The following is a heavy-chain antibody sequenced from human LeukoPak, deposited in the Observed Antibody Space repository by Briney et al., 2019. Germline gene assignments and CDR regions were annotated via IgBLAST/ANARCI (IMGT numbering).Heavy chain of an antibody. CDR1: GYTFTGYY. CDR2: INPNSGGT. J-gene: IGHJ4*02. V-gene: IGHV1-2*02. D-gene: IGHD3-10*01. CDR3: ARDLGYYYGSGSSLGGDY. Sequence: GTSVKVSCKASGYTFTGYYMHWVRQAPGQGLEWMGWINPNSGGTNYAQKFQGRVTMTRDTSISTAYMELSRLRSDDTDVYYCARDLGYYYGSGSSLGGDYWGQGTLVTVSS.